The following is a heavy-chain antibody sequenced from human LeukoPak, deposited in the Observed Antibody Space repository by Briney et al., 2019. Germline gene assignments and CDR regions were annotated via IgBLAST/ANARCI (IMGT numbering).Heavy chain of an antibody. V-gene: IGHV3-30*02. CDR1: GFTFSSYA. D-gene: IGHD4-23*01. CDR2: IWYGGSNK. CDR3: AKAADYGGNSNWFDP. J-gene: IGHJ5*02. Sequence: GGSLRLSCAASGFTFSSYAMHWVRQAPGKGLEWVAVIWYGGSNKYYADSVKGRFTISRDNSKNTLYLQMNSLRAEDTAVYYCAKAADYGGNSNWFDPWGQGTLVTVSS.